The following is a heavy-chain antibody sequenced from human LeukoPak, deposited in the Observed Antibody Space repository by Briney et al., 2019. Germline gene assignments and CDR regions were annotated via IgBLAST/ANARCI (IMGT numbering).Heavy chain of an antibody. CDR3: ARGRPHGNDY. Sequence: GGSLRLSCAASGFTFSSYWMNWVRDAPGKGLVWVSRIASDGSSTTYAASVKCRFSISRDNANNTLYLQMNSLRVEDTAVYYCARGRPHGNDYWGQGTLVTVSP. V-gene: IGHV3-74*01. CDR1: GFTFSSYW. CDR2: IASDGSST. D-gene: IGHD4-23*01. J-gene: IGHJ4*02.